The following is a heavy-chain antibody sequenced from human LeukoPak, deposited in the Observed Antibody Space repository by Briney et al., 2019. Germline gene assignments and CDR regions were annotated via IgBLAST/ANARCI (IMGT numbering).Heavy chain of an antibody. CDR2: IYYSGST. J-gene: IGHJ4*02. V-gene: IGHV4-59*01. CDR3: ASYKGTFDY. D-gene: IGHD1-1*01. CDR1: GGSFSGYY. Sequence: PSETLSLTCAVYGGSFSGYYWSWIRQPPGKGLEWIGYIYYSGSTNYNPSLKSRVTISVDTSKNQFSLKLSSVTAADTAVYYCASYKGTFDYWGQGTLVTVSS.